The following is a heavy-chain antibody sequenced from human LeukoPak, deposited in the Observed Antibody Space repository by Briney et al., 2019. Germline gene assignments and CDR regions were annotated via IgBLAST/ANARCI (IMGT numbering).Heavy chain of an antibody. Sequence: SETLSLTCTVSGGFISSYYWSWIRQPPGKGLEWIGFIYSSGNTNYNPSLKGRVTISVDTSKNQFSLHLTSVTAADTAVYYCARHSQSYCSGGSCYRTFDYWGQGTLVTVSS. J-gene: IGHJ4*02. CDR2: IYSSGNT. V-gene: IGHV4-59*08. CDR1: GGFISSYY. CDR3: ARHSQSYCSGGSCYRTFDY. D-gene: IGHD2-15*01.